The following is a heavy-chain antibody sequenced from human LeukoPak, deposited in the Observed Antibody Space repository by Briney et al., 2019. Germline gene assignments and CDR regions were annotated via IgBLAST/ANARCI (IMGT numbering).Heavy chain of an antibody. J-gene: IGHJ3*02. CDR3: ARSVEGRGAFDI. V-gene: IGHV1-8*03. CDR1: GYTLTSYD. D-gene: IGHD1-26*01. CDR2: MNPNRGNT. Sequence: AASVKVSCKASGYTLTSYDINWVRQAPGQGLGWMGWMNPNRGNTGYAQKFQGRVTITRNTSISTAYMMLSSLRSEDTAEYYGARSVEGRGAFDIWGQGTMVTVSS.